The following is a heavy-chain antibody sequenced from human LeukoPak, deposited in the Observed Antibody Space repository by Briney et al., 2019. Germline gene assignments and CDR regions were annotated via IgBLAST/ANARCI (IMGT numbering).Heavy chain of an antibody. Sequence: AGGSLRLSCAASGFTFSSYSMNWVRQAPGKGLEWVSSISSSSSYIYYADSVKGRFTISRDNAKNSLYLQMNSLRAEDTAVYYCARGGFSGWYFDYWGQGTLVTVSS. V-gene: IGHV3-21*01. CDR1: GFTFSSYS. CDR3: ARGGFSGWYFDY. D-gene: IGHD6-19*01. J-gene: IGHJ4*02. CDR2: ISSSSSYI.